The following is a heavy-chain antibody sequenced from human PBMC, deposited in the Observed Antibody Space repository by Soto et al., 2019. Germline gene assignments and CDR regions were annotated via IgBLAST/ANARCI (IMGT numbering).Heavy chain of an antibody. J-gene: IGHJ4*02. V-gene: IGHV1-3*01. D-gene: IGHD5-12*01. CDR1: GYTYTSYA. Sequence: GASVKVSRKASGYTYTSYAMHSVRQAPGQRLEWMGWINASNSNTKYSQKFQGRVTITRDTSASTAYMELSSVRSENTAVYYCARGRVATIKFDYWGQGTLVTVSS. CDR2: INASNSNT. CDR3: ARGRVATIKFDY.